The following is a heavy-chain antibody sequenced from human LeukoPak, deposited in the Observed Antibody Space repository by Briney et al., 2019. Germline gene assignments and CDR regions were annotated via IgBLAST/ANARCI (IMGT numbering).Heavy chain of an antibody. Sequence: GGSLRLSCAASGFTFSWVRQAPGKGLEYVSVISSNRGSTFYANSVKGRFTISRDNSKNTLYPQMVSLRVEDTAVYYCGRGWAVDFWGQGTLVTVSS. CDR3: GRGWAVDF. CDR1: GFTFS. V-gene: IGHV3-64*01. J-gene: IGHJ4*02. D-gene: IGHD5-24*01. CDR2: ISSNRGST.